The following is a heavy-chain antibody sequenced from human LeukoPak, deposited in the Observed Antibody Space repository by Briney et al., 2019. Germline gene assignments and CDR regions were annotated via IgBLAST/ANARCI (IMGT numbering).Heavy chain of an antibody. CDR2: IYYSGST. CDR1: GGSISSYY. CDR3: ARNVRYYYDFLGAFDI. J-gene: IGHJ3*02. Sequence: SETLSLTCTVSGGSISSYYWSWIRQPPGKGLEWIGYIYYSGSTNYNPSLKSRVTISVDTSKNQFSLKLSSVTAADTAVYYCARNVRYYYDFLGAFDIWGQGTMVTVSS. V-gene: IGHV4-59*01. D-gene: IGHD3-22*01.